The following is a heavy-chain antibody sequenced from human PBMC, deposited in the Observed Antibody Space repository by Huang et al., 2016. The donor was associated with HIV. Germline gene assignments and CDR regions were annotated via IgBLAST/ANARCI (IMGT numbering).Heavy chain of an antibody. D-gene: IGHD2-2*01. CDR2: IRGYGSEK. CDR3: ATNLQIVVVPPDMGYDAFDM. J-gene: IGHJ3*02. CDR1: GFNFKNYW. Sequence: DEHLVESGGGLVQPGGSVTITCEVSGFNFKNYWMKWVRQGPGKVLDGVSNIRGYGSEKNYVDSVKGRFTIFRDNAKKLLYLQMKSLRAEDTSVYYCATNLQIVVVPPDMGYDAFDMWGQGTMVTVSS. V-gene: IGHV3-7*01.